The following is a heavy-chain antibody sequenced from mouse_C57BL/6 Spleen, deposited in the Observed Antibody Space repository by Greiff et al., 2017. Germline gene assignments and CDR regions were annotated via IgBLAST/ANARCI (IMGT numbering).Heavy chain of an antibody. J-gene: IGHJ2*01. D-gene: IGHD1-1*01. V-gene: IGHV14-2*01. CDR1: GFNIKDYY. Sequence: EVKLEESGAELVKPGASVKLSCTASGFNIKDYYMHWVKQRTEQGLEWIGRIDPEDGETKSAPKFQGKATITAYTSSNTAYLQRSSLTSEDTAVYYCAPYYYGLFDYWGQGTTLTVSS. CDR2: IDPEDGET. CDR3: APYYYGLFDY.